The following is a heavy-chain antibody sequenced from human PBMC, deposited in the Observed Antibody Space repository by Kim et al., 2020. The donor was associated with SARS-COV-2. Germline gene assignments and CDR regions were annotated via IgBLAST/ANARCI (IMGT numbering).Heavy chain of an antibody. CDR3: ATPPPWYYGSGSEEVETTFYYYGMDV. J-gene: IGHJ6*02. D-gene: IGHD3-10*01. V-gene: IGHV1-69*04. CDR2: IIPILGIA. Sequence: SVKVSCKASGGTFSSYAISWVRQAPGQGLEWMGRIIPILGIANYAQKFQGRVTITADKSTSTAYMELSSLRSEDTAVYYCATPPPWYYGSGSEEVETTFYYYGMDVWGQGTTVTVSS. CDR1: GGTFSSYA.